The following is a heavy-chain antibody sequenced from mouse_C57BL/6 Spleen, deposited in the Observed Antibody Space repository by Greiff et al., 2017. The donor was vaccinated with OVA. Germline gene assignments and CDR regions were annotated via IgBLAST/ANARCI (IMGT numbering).Heavy chain of an antibody. CDR2: ISSGGSYT. CDR1: GFTFSSYG. J-gene: IGHJ1*03. CDR3: ARHYYYGSSSNWYFDV. V-gene: IGHV5-6*01. D-gene: IGHD1-1*01. Sequence: EVHLVESGGDLVKPGGSLKLSCAASGFTFSSYGMSWVRQTPDKRLEWVATISSGGSYTYYPDSVKGRFTISRDNAKNTLYLQMSSLKSEDTAMYYCARHYYYGSSSNWYFDVWGTGTTVTVSS.